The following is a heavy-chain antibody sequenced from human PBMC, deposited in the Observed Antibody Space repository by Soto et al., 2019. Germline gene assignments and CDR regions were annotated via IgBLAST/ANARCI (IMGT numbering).Heavy chain of an antibody. Sequence: GGSLRSSFAASGFTFSYYYMSWIRQAPGKGLEWVSYISSSGSAIYYANSVKGRFTISRDNAKNSLYLQMNSLRAEDTAVYYCARDRAEVDYWGQGTTVNVSS. J-gene: IGHJ4*02. CDR1: GFTFSYYY. V-gene: IGHV3-11*01. CDR3: ARDRAEVDY. D-gene: IGHD3-10*01. CDR2: ISSSGSAI.